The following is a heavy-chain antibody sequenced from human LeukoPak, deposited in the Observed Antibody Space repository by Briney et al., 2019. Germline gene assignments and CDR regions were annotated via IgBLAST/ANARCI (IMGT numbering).Heavy chain of an antibody. V-gene: IGHV3-66*02. CDR2: IYSGGST. CDR3: ARDNWNYVALFDY. Sequence: GGSLRLSCAASGFTVSSNYMSWVRQAPGKGLEWVSVIYSGGSTYYADSVKGRFTISRDNSKNTLNLQMNSLRAEDTAVYYCARDNWNYVALFDYWGQGTLVTVSS. J-gene: IGHJ4*02. CDR1: GFTVSSNY. D-gene: IGHD1-7*01.